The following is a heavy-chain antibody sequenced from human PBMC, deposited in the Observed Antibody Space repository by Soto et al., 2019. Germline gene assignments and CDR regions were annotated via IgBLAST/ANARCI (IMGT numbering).Heavy chain of an antibody. D-gene: IGHD3-22*01. Sequence: PGGSLRLSCAASGFTLSHNWMHWVRLGQGQGLEWVSRIDSAGTGTTYADSVKGRFTISRDNAKNTLYLQMLRLRAEDTAVYYCASCGSYYDSSVFAYWGRGTLVTVSS. CDR3: ASCGSYYDSSVFAY. V-gene: IGHV3-74*01. J-gene: IGHJ4*02. CDR2: IDSAGTGT. CDR1: GFTLSHNW.